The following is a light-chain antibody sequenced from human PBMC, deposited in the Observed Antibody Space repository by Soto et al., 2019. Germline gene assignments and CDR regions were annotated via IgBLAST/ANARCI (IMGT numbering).Light chain of an antibody. CDR1: SSDVGGYNY. V-gene: IGLV2-14*01. CDR3: SSYTSSSFVV. Sequence: QSAVTQPASVSGSPGLSITMSCTGTSSDVGGYNYVSWYQQHPGKAPKLMIYDVSNRPSGVSNRFSGSKSGNTASLTISGLQAEDEADYYCSSYTSSSFVVFGGGTKLTVL. J-gene: IGLJ2*01. CDR2: DVS.